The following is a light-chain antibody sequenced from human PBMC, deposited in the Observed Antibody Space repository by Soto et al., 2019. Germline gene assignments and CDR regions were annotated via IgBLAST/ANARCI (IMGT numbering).Light chain of an antibody. CDR1: QGIRND. V-gene: IGKV1-17*01. Sequence: IQMTQSPSSLSASVGDRVTITCRASQGIRNDLGWYQQKPGKAPNLLIYTASSLESGVPSRFSGSGSGTEFTLTIRSLQPDDFATYYCQQYDSYSPLTFGGGTKVDIK. J-gene: IGKJ4*01. CDR3: QQYDSYSPLT. CDR2: TAS.